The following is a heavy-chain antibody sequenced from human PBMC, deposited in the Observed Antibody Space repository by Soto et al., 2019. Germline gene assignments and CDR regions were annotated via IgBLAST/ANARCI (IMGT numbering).Heavy chain of an antibody. CDR2: IYHSGST. Sequence: QVQLQESGPGLVKPSGTLSLTCAVSGGSITSSNWWSWVRQHPGEGLQWIGEIYHSGSTNYNPSLERRVTISVDESKNQCSMKLSAVTVADAAVYYCARGARPCVAAAGTFLDYWGQGTLVTLSS. CDR1: GGSITSSNW. D-gene: IGHD6-13*01. V-gene: IGHV4-4*02. CDR3: ARGARPCVAAAGTFLDY. J-gene: IGHJ4*02.